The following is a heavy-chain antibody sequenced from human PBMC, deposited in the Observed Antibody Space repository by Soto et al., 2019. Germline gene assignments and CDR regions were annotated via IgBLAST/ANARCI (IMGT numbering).Heavy chain of an antibody. J-gene: IGHJ3*01. D-gene: IGHD2-2*01. CDR1: GGTFSTYT. CDR3: SIGSWSAETFDV. V-gene: IGHV1-69*02. CDR2: IIPMLTVT. Sequence: QVHLVQSGAEVKKPGSSVKVSCKAAGGTFSTYTLIWVRQAPGQGLEWMGRIIPMLTVTNSAQKFQGRDTLTADKSTSTAFMELTSLRSDDTAVYYCSIGSWSAETFDVWGQGTMVTVSS.